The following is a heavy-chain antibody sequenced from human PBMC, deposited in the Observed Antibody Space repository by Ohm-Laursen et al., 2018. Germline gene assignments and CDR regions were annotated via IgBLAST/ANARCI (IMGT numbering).Heavy chain of an antibody. J-gene: IGHJ2*01. CDR2: IYYSGST. D-gene: IGHD3-3*01. CDR1: GGSISSGGYY. CDR3: ARHWSAHWCFDL. V-gene: IGHV4-61*08. Sequence: GTLSLTCTVSGGSISSGGYYWSWIRQHPGKGLEWIGYIYYSGSTNYNPSLKSRVTISVDTSKNQFSLKLSSVTAADTAVYYCARHWSAHWCFDLWGRGTLVTVSS.